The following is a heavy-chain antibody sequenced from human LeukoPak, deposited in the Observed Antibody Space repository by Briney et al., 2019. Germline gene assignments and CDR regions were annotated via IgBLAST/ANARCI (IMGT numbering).Heavy chain of an antibody. J-gene: IGHJ3*02. Sequence: PSETLSLTCTVSGGSISSYYWSWIRQPPGKGLEWIGYIYYSGSTNYNPSLKSRVAISVDTSKNRFSLKLSSVTAADTAVYYCARVRHYYDSSGYNDAFDIWGQGTMVTVSS. CDR2: IYYSGST. CDR3: ARVRHYYDSSGYNDAFDI. CDR1: GGSISSYY. D-gene: IGHD3-22*01. V-gene: IGHV4-59*01.